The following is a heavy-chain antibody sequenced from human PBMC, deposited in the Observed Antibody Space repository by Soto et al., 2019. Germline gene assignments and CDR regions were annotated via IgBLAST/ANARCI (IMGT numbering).Heavy chain of an antibody. CDR3: AKDKGGTPYYFDS. V-gene: IGHV3-23*01. CDR1: GFTFVNYA. D-gene: IGHD6-25*01. Sequence: EVQLLESGGGLVQPGGSLRLSCAASGFTFVNYAMNWVRQAPGKGLEWVATLSGSGTSTYYADSVKGRFTISRDNAKNSVYLQMNGLTTEDTARYYCAKDKGGTPYYFDSWGQGILVTVSS. J-gene: IGHJ4*02. CDR2: LSGSGTST.